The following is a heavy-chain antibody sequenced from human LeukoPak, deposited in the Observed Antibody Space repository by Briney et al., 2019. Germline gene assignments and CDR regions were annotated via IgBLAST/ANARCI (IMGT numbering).Heavy chain of an antibody. CDR1: GFTFSSYS. CDR3: AKGGPHYGSGSYYAFDY. J-gene: IGHJ4*02. Sequence: GGSLRLSCAASGFTFSSYSMNWVRQAPGKGLEWVSSISSSSSYIYYADSVKGRFTISRDNAKNSLYLQMNSLRAEDTAVYYCAKGGPHYGSGSYYAFDYWGQGTLVTVSS. CDR2: ISSSSSYI. D-gene: IGHD3-10*01. V-gene: IGHV3-21*01.